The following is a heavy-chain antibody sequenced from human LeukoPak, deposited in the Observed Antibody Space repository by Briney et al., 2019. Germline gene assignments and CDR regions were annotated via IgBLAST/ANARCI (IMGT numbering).Heavy chain of an antibody. Sequence: SVKVSCKASGGTFSSYAISWVRQAPGQGLEWMGGIIPIFGTANYAQKFQGRVTITADESTSTAYMELGSLRSEDTAVYYCARRGYSGYGLRWYFDLWGRGTLVTVSS. CDR2: IIPIFGTA. V-gene: IGHV1-69*13. CDR3: ARRGYSGYGLRWYFDL. D-gene: IGHD5-12*01. CDR1: GGTFSSYA. J-gene: IGHJ2*01.